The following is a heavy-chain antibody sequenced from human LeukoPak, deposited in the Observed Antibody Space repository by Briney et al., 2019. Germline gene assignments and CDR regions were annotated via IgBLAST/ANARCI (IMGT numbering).Heavy chain of an antibody. Sequence: GGSLRLSCAASGFTFSSYAMHWVRQAPGKGLEYVSAISSNGGSTYYANSVKGRFTISRDNSKNTLYLQMGSLRAEDMAVYYCARDSGRGPPDDWGQGTLVTVSS. V-gene: IGHV3-64*01. CDR1: GFTFSSYA. CDR3: ARDSGRGPPDD. J-gene: IGHJ4*02. D-gene: IGHD1-14*01. CDR2: ISSNGGST.